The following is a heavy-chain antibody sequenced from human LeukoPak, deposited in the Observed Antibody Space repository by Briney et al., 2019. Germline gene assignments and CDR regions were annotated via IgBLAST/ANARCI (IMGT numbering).Heavy chain of an antibody. D-gene: IGHD1-26*01. CDR1: GFTFSNYS. V-gene: IGHV3-21*01. J-gene: IGHJ4*02. CDR3: ARVAVGAYYFDY. Sequence: GGSLRLSCAASGFTFSNYSMNWVRQAPGKGLEWVSSISSSSSYIYYADSVKGRFTISRDNAKNSLYLQMNSLRAEDTAVYYCARVAVGAYYFDYWGQGTLVTVSS. CDR2: ISSSSSYI.